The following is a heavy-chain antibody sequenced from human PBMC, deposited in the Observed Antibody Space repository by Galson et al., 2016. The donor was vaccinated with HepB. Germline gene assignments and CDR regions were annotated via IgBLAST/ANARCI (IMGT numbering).Heavy chain of an antibody. D-gene: IGHD5/OR15-5a*01. J-gene: IGHJ4*02. CDR2: TWPDGSQK. Sequence: SLRLSCAASGFTFSDYAMHWVRQAPGKGLEWVSLTWPDGSQKYYADSVKGRFTISRDNSENTVSLEVNSLRAEDTAIYYCARGDIVSTPGRFFDYWGQGTLVTVSS. CDR3: ARGDIVSTPGRFFDY. CDR1: GFTFSDYA. V-gene: IGHV3-33*01.